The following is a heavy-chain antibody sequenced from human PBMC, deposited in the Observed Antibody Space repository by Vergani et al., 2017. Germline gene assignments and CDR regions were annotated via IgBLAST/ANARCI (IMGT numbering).Heavy chain of an antibody. D-gene: IGHD3-22*01. CDR1: GGTFSSYT. J-gene: IGHJ4*02. Sequence: QVQLVQSGAEVKKPGSSVKVSCKASGGTFSSYTISWVRQAPGQGLEWMGRIIPILGIANYAQKFQGRVTITADKSTSTAYMELSSLISEDTAVYYCARDYYDSSGYSPYYFDYWGQGTLVTVSS. CDR2: IIPILGIA. CDR3: ARDYYDSSGYSPYYFDY. V-gene: IGHV1-69*08.